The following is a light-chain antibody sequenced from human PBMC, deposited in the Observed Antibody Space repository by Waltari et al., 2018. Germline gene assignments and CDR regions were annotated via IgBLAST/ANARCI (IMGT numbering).Light chain of an antibody. J-gene: IGKJ1*01. V-gene: IGKV3-20*01. CDR1: QSVSSRN. CDR3: QQYGSSPWT. CDR2: GAS. Sequence: EIVLTQSPGTLSLSPGERATLSCRASQSVSSRNLAWYQQRPGQAPRLLIYGASNRATGMPYRISGSGSGTDFTLTISRLEPEDFAVYYCQQYGSSPWTFGQGTKVDIK.